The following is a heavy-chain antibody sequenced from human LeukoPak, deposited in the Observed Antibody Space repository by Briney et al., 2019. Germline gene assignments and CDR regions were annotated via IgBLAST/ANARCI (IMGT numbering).Heavy chain of an antibody. D-gene: IGHD3-16*01. CDR1: GYTFTSYY. CDR3: ARAGGIYFDY. V-gene: IGHV1-46*01. Sequence: GASVTVSCKASGYTFTSYYIHWVRQAPGQGLEWMGIINASGGSTSYAQKFQGRVTMTRDTSTRTVYMELSSLRSEDTAVYYCARAGGIYFDYWGQGTLVTVSS. CDR2: INASGGST. J-gene: IGHJ4*02.